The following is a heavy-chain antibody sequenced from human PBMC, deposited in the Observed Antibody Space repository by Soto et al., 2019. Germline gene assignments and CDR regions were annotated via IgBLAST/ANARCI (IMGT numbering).Heavy chain of an antibody. V-gene: IGHV3-21*01. D-gene: IGHD3-9*01. CDR1: GFTFSSYS. CDR3: ARDLVLYYDSLTGYYGEGYGMDV. Sequence: EVQLVESGGGLVKPGGSLRLSCAASGFTFSSYSMNWVRQAPGKGLEWVSSISSSSSYIYYADSVKGRFTISRDNDKNSLYLQMNSLRAEDTAVYYCARDLVLYYDSLTGYYGEGYGMDVWGQGTKVTVSS. CDR2: ISSSSSYI. J-gene: IGHJ6*02.